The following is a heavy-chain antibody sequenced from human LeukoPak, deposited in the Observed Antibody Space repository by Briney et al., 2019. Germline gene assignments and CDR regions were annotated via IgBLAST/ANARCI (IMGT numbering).Heavy chain of an antibody. CDR1: GFTFSSYG. D-gene: IGHD3/OR15-3a*01. J-gene: IGHJ4*02. V-gene: IGHV3-33*01. Sequence: GGSLRLSCAASGFTFSSYGMHWVRQAPGKGLEWVAVIWYDGSNKYYADSVKGRFTISRDNSKNTLYLQMNSLRAEDTAVYYCARHRRFLDGYYFDYWGQGTLVTVSS. CDR2: IWYDGSNK. CDR3: ARHRRFLDGYYFDY.